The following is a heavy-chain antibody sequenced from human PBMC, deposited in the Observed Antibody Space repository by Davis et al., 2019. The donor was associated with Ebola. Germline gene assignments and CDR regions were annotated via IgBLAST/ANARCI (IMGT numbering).Heavy chain of an antibody. D-gene: IGHD3-22*01. CDR3: ARAGITDYYDSSGYLS. CDR2: MNPNSGNT. CDR1: GYTFTSYD. Sequence: ASVKVSCKASGYTFTSYDINWVRQATGQGLEWMGWMNPNSGNTGYAQKFQGRVTMTRNTSISTAYMELSSLRSEDTAVYYCARAGITDYYDSSGYLSWGQGTLVTVSS. J-gene: IGHJ5*02. V-gene: IGHV1-8*01.